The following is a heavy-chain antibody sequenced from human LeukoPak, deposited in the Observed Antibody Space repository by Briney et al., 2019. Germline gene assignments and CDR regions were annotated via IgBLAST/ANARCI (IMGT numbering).Heavy chain of an antibody. CDR3: AREGSIILWFGELPQAVDYGMDV. CDR2: ISSSSSYI. V-gene: IGHV3-21*01. D-gene: IGHD3-10*01. J-gene: IGHJ6*02. CDR1: GFTFSSYS. Sequence: GGSLRLSCAASGFTFSSYSMNWVRQAPGKGLEWVSSISSSSSYIYYADSVKGRFTISRDNAKNSLYLQMNSLRAKDTAVYYCAREGSIILWFGELPQAVDYGMDVWGQGTTVTVSS.